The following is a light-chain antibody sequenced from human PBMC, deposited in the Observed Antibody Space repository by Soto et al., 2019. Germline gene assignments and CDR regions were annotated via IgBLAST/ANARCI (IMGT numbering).Light chain of an antibody. CDR1: QSIGHF. Sequence: DIQVTQSPSSLSTSIGDKVTITCRASQSIGHFLNWYQQKPGKAPKSLIYAASRLQNGVPSKFSGSGSGTDFSLTINSLQPEDFASYYCEQYYSYPYTFGQGTKLEI. J-gene: IGKJ2*01. CDR2: AAS. V-gene: IGKV1-16*02. CDR3: EQYYSYPYT.